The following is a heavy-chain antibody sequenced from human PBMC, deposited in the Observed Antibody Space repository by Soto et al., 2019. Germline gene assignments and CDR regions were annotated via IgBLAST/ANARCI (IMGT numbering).Heavy chain of an antibody. CDR1: GFIFSNYA. Sequence: EVQLLDSGGGLVQPGGSLRLSCAASGFIFSNYAMNWVRQAPGKGLEWVSVISSSGGVTDYTDSVKGRFTISRDNSRNTLYLQMDSLRAEDTAVYYCAKGHLLGGNYDLDYWGPGTLVTVS. CDR2: ISSSGGVT. J-gene: IGHJ4*02. V-gene: IGHV3-23*01. D-gene: IGHD4-4*01. CDR3: AKGHLLGGNYDLDY.